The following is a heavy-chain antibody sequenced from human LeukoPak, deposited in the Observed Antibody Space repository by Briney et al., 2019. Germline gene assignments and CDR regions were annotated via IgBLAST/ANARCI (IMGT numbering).Heavy chain of an antibody. D-gene: IGHD1-26*01. CDR3: AREGGSYYPHHYFDY. V-gene: IGHV4-38-2*02. J-gene: IGHJ4*02. Sequence: ASETLSLTCTVSGYSISSGYYWGWIRQPPGKGLEWIGSIYHSGSTYYNPSLKSRVTISVDTSKNQFSLKLSSVTAADTAVYYCAREGGSYYPHHYFDYWGQGTLVTVSS. CDR2: IYHSGST. CDR1: GYSISSGYY.